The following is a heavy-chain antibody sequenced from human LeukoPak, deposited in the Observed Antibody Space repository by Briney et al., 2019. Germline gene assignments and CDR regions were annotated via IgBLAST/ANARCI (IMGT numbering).Heavy chain of an antibody. CDR1: GFTFSSYG. J-gene: IGHJ4*02. CDR3: AKDDLYDFWSAPHGLVDY. Sequence: GGSLRLSCAASGFTFSSYGMHWVRQAPGKGLEWVAFIRYDGSNKYYADSVKGRFTISRDNSKNTLYLQMNSLRAEDTAVYYCAKDDLYDFWSAPHGLVDYWGQGTLVTVSS. V-gene: IGHV3-30*02. D-gene: IGHD3-3*01. CDR2: IRYDGSNK.